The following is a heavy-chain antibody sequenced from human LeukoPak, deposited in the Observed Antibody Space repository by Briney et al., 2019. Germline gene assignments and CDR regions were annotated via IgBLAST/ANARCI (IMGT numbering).Heavy chain of an antibody. V-gene: IGHV4-34*01. CDR3: ARVGRVTGTTLGWFAP. CDR2: INHSGST. Sequence: SETLSLTCAVYGGSFSGYYWSWIRQPPGKGLEWIGEINHSGSTNYNPSLKSRVTISVDPSKNQLSLKLSSVTAADTAVYYCARVGRVTGTTLGWFAPWGQGTLVTVSS. J-gene: IGHJ5*02. CDR1: GGSFSGYY. D-gene: IGHD1-20*01.